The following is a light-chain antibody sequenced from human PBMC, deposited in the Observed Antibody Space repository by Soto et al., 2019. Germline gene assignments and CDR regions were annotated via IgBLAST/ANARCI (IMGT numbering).Light chain of an antibody. CDR2: RNN. V-gene: IGLV1-47*01. J-gene: IGLJ2*01. CDR3: AAWDDSLSGVV. Sequence: QPVLTQPPSASGIPGQRVTISCSGSSSNIGSNYVYWYQQLPGTAPKLLIYRNNQRPSGVPARFSGSKSGTSASLAISGLRSEDEADYYCAAWDDSLSGVVFGGGTKVTVL. CDR1: SSNIGSNY.